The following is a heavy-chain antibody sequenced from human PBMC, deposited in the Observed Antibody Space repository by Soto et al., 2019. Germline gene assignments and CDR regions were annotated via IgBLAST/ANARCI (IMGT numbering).Heavy chain of an antibody. V-gene: IGHV1-69*01. J-gene: IGHJ4*02. CDR1: GGSFYSYD. CDR2: IIPLFNTP. CDR3: ATTGRDGDEFDSFVQY. D-gene: IGHD3-10*01. Sequence: QVQLEQSGAAVKMPGSSVRLSCKASGGSFYSYDFFWVRQAPGRGLEYMGGIIPLFNTPSYSQKFHGRATIAADGSIHTAHLDLNSLTSEDTALYFCATTGRDGDEFDSFVQYWGQGSLVTVSS.